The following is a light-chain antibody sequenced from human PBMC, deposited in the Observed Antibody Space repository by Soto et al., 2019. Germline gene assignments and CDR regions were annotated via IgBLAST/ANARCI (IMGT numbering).Light chain of an antibody. CDR3: SSYTSSSTPV. J-gene: IGLJ1*01. Sequence: QSVLTQPASGAGAPGEASTISCTGNSSDVGGYNYVSWYQQHPGKAPKLMIYDVSNRPSGVSNRFSGSKSGNTASLTISGLQAEDEADYYCSSYTSSSTPVFGTGTKVTVL. V-gene: IGLV2-14*01. CDR2: DVS. CDR1: SSDVGGYNY.